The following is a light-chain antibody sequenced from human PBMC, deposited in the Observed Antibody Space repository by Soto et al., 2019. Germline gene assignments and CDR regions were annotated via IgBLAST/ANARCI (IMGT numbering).Light chain of an antibody. CDR1: QSVGSL. CDR3: QQYNKWPIT. Sequence: EIVLTQSPATLSVSPGERATLSCRASQSVGSLLAWYQQKPGQAPRLLIYRASSRATGISGRFSGSGSGTEFTLTITSLQSEDFAVYYCQQYNKWPITFGQGTRLEIK. CDR2: RAS. J-gene: IGKJ5*01. V-gene: IGKV3-15*01.